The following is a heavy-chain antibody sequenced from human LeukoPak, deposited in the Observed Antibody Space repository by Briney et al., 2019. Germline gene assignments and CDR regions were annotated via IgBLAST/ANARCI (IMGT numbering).Heavy chain of an antibody. D-gene: IGHD6-19*01. CDR1: GFTFSSYS. CDR2: ISSSGSTI. Sequence: GGSLRLSCAASGFTFSSYSMNWVRQAPGKGLEWVSYISSSGSTIYYADSVKGRFTISRDNSKNTLYLQMNSLRAEDTAVYYCAKGSVGSSGWSWGQGTLVTVSS. CDR3: AKGSVGSSGWS. V-gene: IGHV3-48*01. J-gene: IGHJ5*02.